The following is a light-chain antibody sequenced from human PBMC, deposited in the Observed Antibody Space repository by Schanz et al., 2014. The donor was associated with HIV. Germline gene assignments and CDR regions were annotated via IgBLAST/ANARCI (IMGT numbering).Light chain of an antibody. CDR1: SSDIGSYNL. Sequence: QSALTQPASVSGSPGQSITISCTGTSSDIGSYNLVSWYRQHPGEAPKLMIYEGSERPSGVSNRFSGSKSGNTASLTISGLQAEDEADYYCCSYAGSYTFYVFGTGTKLTVL. CDR3: CSYAGSYTFYV. CDR2: EGS. J-gene: IGLJ1*01. V-gene: IGLV2-23*01.